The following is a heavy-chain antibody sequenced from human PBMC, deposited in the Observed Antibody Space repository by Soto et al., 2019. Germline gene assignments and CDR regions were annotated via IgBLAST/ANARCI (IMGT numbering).Heavy chain of an antibody. V-gene: IGHV1-18*01. D-gene: IGHD5-12*01. CDR1: GYTFTIYG. Sequence: QVQLVQSGGEVKKPGASVKVSCKASGYTFTIYGINWVRQAPGQGLEWMGWISPDNGNTNYAQKLQGRVTMTTDTSTRTAYMELRSLRSDDTAVYYWARALTYSGYAGMDVWGQGTTVTVSS. CDR2: ISPDNGNT. J-gene: IGHJ6*02. CDR3: ARALTYSGYAGMDV.